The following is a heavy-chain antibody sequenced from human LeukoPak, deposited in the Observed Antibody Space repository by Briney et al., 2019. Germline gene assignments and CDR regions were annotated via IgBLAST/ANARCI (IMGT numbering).Heavy chain of an antibody. D-gene: IGHD3-16*01. V-gene: IGHV1-8*02. CDR3: ARGVYFVYGSDGLRDYYGMDV. J-gene: IGHJ6*02. CDR2: MNPDSGNT. CDR1: GYTFSSYD. Sequence: ASVKVSCKASGYTFSSYDINWVRQAAGQGLEWMGWMNPDSGNTGYAPKFQGRVTMTRSTSISTAYVELSSLRSEDTAVYYCARGVYFVYGSDGLRDYYGMDVWGQGTTVTVSS.